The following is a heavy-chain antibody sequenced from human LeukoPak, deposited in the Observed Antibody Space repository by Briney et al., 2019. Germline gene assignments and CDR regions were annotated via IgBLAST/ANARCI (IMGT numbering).Heavy chain of an antibody. Sequence: SETLSLTYAVYGGSSSGYYWSWIRQPPGKGLEWIGEINHSGSTNYNPSLKSRVTISVDTSKNQFSLKLSSVTAADTAVYYCAKAAAGGYYYYYFMDVWGKGTTVTVSS. CDR1: GGSSSGYY. J-gene: IGHJ6*03. D-gene: IGHD6-13*01. CDR3: AKAAAGGYYYYYFMDV. CDR2: INHSGST. V-gene: IGHV4-34*01.